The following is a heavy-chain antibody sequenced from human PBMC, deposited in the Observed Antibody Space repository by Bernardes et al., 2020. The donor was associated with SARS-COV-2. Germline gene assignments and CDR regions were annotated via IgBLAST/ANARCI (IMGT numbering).Heavy chain of an antibody. CDR1: GGSISIRTSY. D-gene: IGHD2-21*02. CDR3: AGSSCGIDCYIGGLRSWDYGMDV. CDR2: IYSSGIS. Sequence: SETLSLTCRVSGGSISIRTSYWGWIRQPPGRGLEWIGRIYSSGISYYNPSLQPRFTESIDPSKNQFSLRMSFVTAADTAVYFCAGSSCGIDCYIGGLRSWDYGMDVWGKGTTVTVSS. V-gene: IGHV4-39*01. J-gene: IGHJ6*04.